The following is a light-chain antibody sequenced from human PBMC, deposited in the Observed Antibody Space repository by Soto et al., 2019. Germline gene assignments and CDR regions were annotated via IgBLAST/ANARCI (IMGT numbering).Light chain of an antibody. J-gene: IGLJ7*01. CDR1: IDDVTAYYR. CDR3: RVDTRTSTYV. Sequence: QSALTQPPSVSGSPGQSVTISCSGTIDDVTAYYRVSWYQQTPGTAPKLMIYDVSNRPSGVPDRFSGSRSGNTASLTISGLQAEDEGDYYCRVDTRTSTYVFGTGTQLTVL. CDR2: DVS. V-gene: IGLV2-18*01.